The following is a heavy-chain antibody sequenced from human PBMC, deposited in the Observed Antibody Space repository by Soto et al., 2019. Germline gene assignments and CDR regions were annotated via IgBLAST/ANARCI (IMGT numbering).Heavy chain of an antibody. D-gene: IGHD3-9*01. CDR1: GFTFSSYA. CDR3: ARDPQYDILTGYYPGYYYYGMDV. Sequence: QVQLVESGGGVVQPGSSLRLSCAAAGFTFSSYAMQWARQAPGKPLEWVAVMSYRGSNKYYGDSVKGRFTISPDNSKNPLYMQMNSLRTDDTAVYYCARDPQYDILTGYYPGYYYYGMDVWGQGTPVTV. J-gene: IGHJ6*02. CDR2: MSYRGSNK. V-gene: IGHV3-30-3*01.